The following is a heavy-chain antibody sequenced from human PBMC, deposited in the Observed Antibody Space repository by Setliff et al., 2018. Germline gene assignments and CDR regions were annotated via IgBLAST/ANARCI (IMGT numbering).Heavy chain of an antibody. CDR3: AREGVDTRSSTDYRYYVDV. CDR2: TIPSFGST. V-gene: IGHV1-69*05. Sequence: SVKVSCKASGGTFSSYGISWVRQAPGQGLEWMGGTIPSFGSTNYAQKFQGRVTIITDESTSTAYMELSSLRTEDSAVYYCAREGVDTRSSTDYRYYVDVWGKGTTVTVSS. D-gene: IGHD5-18*01. CDR1: GGTFSSYG. J-gene: IGHJ6*03.